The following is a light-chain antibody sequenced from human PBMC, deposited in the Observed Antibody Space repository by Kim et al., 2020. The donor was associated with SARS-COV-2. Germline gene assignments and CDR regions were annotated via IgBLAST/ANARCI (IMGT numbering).Light chain of an antibody. Sequence: QSALTQPASLSASPGQSVTISCSGTISDIGTYSLISWYQQHPGKAPRLIIFDISKRPSGVAGRFSGSKSGNTASLTISGLQPDDEADYCCCSFTSAVNWMFGGGTKLTVL. CDR2: DIS. CDR3: CSFTSAVNWM. CDR1: ISDIGTYSL. V-gene: IGLV2-23*02. J-gene: IGLJ3*02.